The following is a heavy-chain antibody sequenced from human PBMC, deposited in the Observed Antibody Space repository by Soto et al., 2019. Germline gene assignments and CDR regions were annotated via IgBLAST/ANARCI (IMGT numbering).Heavy chain of an antibody. V-gene: IGHV4-39*01. CDR1: GGSISSSSYY. CDR3: ATALQVGWFDP. J-gene: IGHJ5*02. Sequence: SETLSLTCTVSGGSISSSSYYWGWIRQPPGKGLEWIGSIYYSGSTYYNPSLKSRVTISVDTSKNQFSLKLSSVTAADTAVYYCATALQVGWFDPWGQGTLVTVSS. CDR2: IYYSGST.